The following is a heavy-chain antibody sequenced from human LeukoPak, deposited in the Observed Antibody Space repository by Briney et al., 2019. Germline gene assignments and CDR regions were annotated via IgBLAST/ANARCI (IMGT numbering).Heavy chain of an antibody. J-gene: IGHJ5*02. CDR3: ARGEGPDWFDP. D-gene: IGHD1-26*01. CDR2: ISSSSSYI. CDR1: GFTFSSYS. Sequence: GGSLRLSCAASGFTFSSYSMNWVRQAPGEGLEWVSSISSSSSYIYYADSVKGRFTISRDNAKNSLYLQMNSLRAEDTAVYYCARGEGPDWFDPWGQGTLVTVSS. V-gene: IGHV3-21*01.